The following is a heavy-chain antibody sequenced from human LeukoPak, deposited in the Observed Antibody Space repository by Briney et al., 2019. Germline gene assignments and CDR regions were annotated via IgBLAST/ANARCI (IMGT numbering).Heavy chain of an antibody. V-gene: IGHV1-18*01. Sequence: ASVKVSCKASGYTFTNYGISWVRQAPGQGLEWMGWISAYNGNTNYAQKLQGRVTMTTDTSTSTAYMELRSLRSDDTAVYYCAREILTGYYGGFGYWGQGTLVTVSS. CDR3: AREILTGYYGGFGY. CDR1: GYTFTNYG. D-gene: IGHD3-9*01. CDR2: ISAYNGNT. J-gene: IGHJ4*02.